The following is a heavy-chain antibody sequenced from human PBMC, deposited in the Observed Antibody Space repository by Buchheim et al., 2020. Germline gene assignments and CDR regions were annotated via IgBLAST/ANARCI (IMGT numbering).Heavy chain of an antibody. CDR1: GFTFSSYG. CDR3: AKDLRYRSTSAP. D-gene: IGHD2-2*01. CDR2: ISYDGSNK. V-gene: IGHV3-30*18. Sequence: QVRLVESGGGVVQPGRSLRLSYAASGFTFSSYGMHWVRQAPGKGLEWVAVISYDGSNKYYADSVKGRFTISRDNSKNTLYLQMNSLRAEDTAVYYCAKDLRYRSTSAPWGQGTL. J-gene: IGHJ5*02.